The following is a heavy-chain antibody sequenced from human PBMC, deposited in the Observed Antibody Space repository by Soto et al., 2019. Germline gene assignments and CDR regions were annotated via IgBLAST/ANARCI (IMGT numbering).Heavy chain of an antibody. CDR3: ARNYYDSSGYYIINYYFDY. CDR2: INPSGGST. CDR1: GYTFTSYY. J-gene: IGHJ4*02. Sequence: ASVNVSCKASGYTFTSYYMHWVRQAPGQGLEWMGIINPSGGSTSYAQKFQGRVTMTRDTSTSTVYMELSSLRSEDTAVYYCARNYYDSSGYYIINYYFDYWGQGTLVTVSS. V-gene: IGHV1-46*01. D-gene: IGHD3-22*01.